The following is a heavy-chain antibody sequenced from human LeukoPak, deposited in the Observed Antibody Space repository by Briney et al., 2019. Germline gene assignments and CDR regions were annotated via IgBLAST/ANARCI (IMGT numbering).Heavy chain of an antibody. CDR1: GVSTSGYY. V-gene: IGHV4-4*07. Sequence: SETLSLTCTVSGVSTSGYYWSWIRQSAGKGLEWIGRFYAIGSTNYNPSLKSRVTMSVDTSKNQFSLKLSSVTAADTAVYYCARGPMVRGAEAAFDVWGQGTMVTVSS. CDR3: ARGPMVRGAEAAFDV. CDR2: FYAIGST. J-gene: IGHJ3*01. D-gene: IGHD3-10*01.